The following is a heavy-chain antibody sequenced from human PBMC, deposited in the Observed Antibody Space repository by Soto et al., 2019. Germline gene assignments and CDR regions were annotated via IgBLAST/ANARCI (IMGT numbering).Heavy chain of an antibody. V-gene: IGHV3-74*01. CDR3: ARAVRSGSYPYYYYGMDG. J-gene: IGHJ6*02. D-gene: IGHD3-10*01. Sequence: EVQVVESGGGLVQPGGSLRLSCAASGFTFSNYWMQWVRQAPGKGLVWVSRINSDGSSTSYADSVKGRFTISRDNGKNTVYLQMNSLRAEDTAVYYCARAVRSGSYPYYYYGMDGWGQGTTVTVSS. CDR2: INSDGSST. CDR1: GFTFSNYW.